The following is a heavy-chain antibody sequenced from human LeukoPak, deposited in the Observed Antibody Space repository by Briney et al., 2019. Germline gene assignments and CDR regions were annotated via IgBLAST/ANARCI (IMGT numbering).Heavy chain of an antibody. D-gene: IGHD6-13*01. J-gene: IGHJ5*02. V-gene: IGHV4-39*07. CDR2: IYYSGST. Sequence: SETLSLTCTVSGGSISSSSYYWGWIRQPPGKGLEWIGSIYYSGSTYYNPSLKSRVTISVDTSKNQFSLKLSSVTAADTAVYYCASSRTGGYSSSYFNWFDPWGQGTLVTVSS. CDR1: GGSISSSSYY. CDR3: ASSRTGGYSSSYFNWFDP.